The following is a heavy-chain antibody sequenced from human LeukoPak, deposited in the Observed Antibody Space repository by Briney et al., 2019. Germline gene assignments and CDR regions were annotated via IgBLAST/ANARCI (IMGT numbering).Heavy chain of an antibody. J-gene: IGHJ4*02. CDR1: GFIFSSYA. CDR2: ISCSGYNA. V-gene: IGHV3-23*01. Sequence: GGSLRLSCAASGFIFSSYAMSWVRQAPGKGLEWVSGISCSGYNAYNADSVKGRFTISRDNSKNTLYLLMNSLRAEDTAVYYCAKDTGTSRNYIALVGATHFWGQGTLLTVSS. D-gene: IGHD1-26*01. CDR3: AKDTGTSRNYIALVGATHF.